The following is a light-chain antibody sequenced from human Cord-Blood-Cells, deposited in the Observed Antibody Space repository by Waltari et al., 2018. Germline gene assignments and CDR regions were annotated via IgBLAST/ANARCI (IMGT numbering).Light chain of an antibody. CDR2: RNN. CDR3: AAWDDSLSGRV. J-gene: IGLJ3*02. V-gene: IGLV1-47*01. Sequence: QSVLTQPPSASGTPGQRVTISCSGSSSNIGSHYVYWYQQLQGTAPKLLIYRNNQRPSGVPDRFSGSKSGTSASLAISGLRSEDEADYYCAAWDDSLSGRVFGGGTKLTVL. CDR1: SSNIGSHY.